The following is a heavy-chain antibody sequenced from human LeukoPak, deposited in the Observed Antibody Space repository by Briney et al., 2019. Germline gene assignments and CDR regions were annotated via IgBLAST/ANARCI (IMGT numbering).Heavy chain of an antibody. CDR3: ARGGQQLVLYFDY. V-gene: IGHV1-8*01. J-gene: IGHJ4*02. D-gene: IGHD6-13*01. Sequence: GASVKVSCKGSGYTFTNYDINWVRQATGQGLEWMGWMNPNSGNTDYAQKFQGRVTITRNTSISTVYMELSSLRSEDTAVYYCARGGQQLVLYFDYWGQGTLVTVSS. CDR2: MNPNSGNT. CDR1: GYTFTNYD.